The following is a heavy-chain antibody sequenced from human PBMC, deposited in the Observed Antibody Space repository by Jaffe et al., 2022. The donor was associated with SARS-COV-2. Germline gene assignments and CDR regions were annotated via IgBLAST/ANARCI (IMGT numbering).Heavy chain of an antibody. V-gene: IGHV3-66*02. CDR2: IYSGGNT. CDR1: GFTVSSNY. J-gene: IGHJ4*02. D-gene: IGHD1-26*01. Sequence: EVQLVESGGGLVQPGGSLRLSCAASGFTVSSNYMSWVRQAPGKGLEWVSVIYSGGNTYYADSVKGRFTISRDNSKNTLYFQMNSLRVEDTAVYYCARVRWEPPLEWYFDYWGQGTLVTVSS. CDR3: ARVRWEPPLEWYFDY.